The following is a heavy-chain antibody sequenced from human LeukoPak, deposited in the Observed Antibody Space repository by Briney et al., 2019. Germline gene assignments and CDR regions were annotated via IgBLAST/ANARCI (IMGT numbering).Heavy chain of an antibody. CDR2: IKQDGSEK. CDR1: GFTFSSYW. V-gene: IGHV3-7*01. CDR3: ARSEYYGSGSYYTYPDY. Sequence: PGGSLRLSCAASGFTFSSYWMSWVRQAPGKGLEWVANIKQDGSEKYYVDSVKGRFTISRDNAKNSLCLQMNSLRAEDTAVYYCARSEYYGSGSYYTYPDYWGQGTLVTVSS. J-gene: IGHJ4*02. D-gene: IGHD3-10*01.